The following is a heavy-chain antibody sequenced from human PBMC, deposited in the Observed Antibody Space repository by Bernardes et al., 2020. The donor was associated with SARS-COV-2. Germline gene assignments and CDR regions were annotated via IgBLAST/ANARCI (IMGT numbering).Heavy chain of an antibody. CDR1: PDSVSSGPYH. D-gene: IGHD6-25*01. V-gene: IGHV4-61*01. J-gene: IGHJ4*02. CDR3: LGYMIGRGGLGY. CDR2: VSYNGNN. Sequence: SETLSLTCTVSPDSVSSGPYHWSWIRQPPGKGLEWLGHVSYNGNNKYNPSLKSRGTITEDTSSNKFFLKLTSVTAADTAVYYCLGYMIGRGGLGYWGQGIAVTVSS.